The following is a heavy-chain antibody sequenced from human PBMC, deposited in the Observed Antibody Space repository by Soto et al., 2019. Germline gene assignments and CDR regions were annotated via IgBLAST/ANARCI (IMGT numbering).Heavy chain of an antibody. CDR1: GFTFSSYA. J-gene: IGHJ3*02. V-gene: IGHV3-23*01. CDR3: AKDIATRITMIVVVIKMDWNAFDI. CDR2: ISGSGGST. D-gene: IGHD3-22*01. Sequence: GGSLRLSCAASGFTFSSYAMSWVRQAPGKGLEWVSAISGSGGSTYYADSVKGRFTISRDNSKNTLYLQMNSLRAEDTAVYYCAKDIATRITMIVVVIKMDWNAFDIWGQGTMVTVSS.